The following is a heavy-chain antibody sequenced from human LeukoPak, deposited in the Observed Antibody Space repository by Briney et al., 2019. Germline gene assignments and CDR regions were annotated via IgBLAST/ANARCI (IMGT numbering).Heavy chain of an antibody. Sequence: PSETLPLTCTVSGGSISSYYWSWIRQPAGKGLEWIGRIYTSGSTNYNPSLKSRVTMSVDTSKNQFSLKLSSVTAADTAVYYCARSSFDWLGGDAFDIWGQGTMVTVSS. J-gene: IGHJ3*02. D-gene: IGHD3-9*01. V-gene: IGHV4-4*07. CDR3: ARSSFDWLGGDAFDI. CDR1: GGSISSYY. CDR2: IYTSGST.